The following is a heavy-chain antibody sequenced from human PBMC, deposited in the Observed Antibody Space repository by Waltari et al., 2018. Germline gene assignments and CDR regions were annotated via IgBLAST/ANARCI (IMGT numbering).Heavy chain of an antibody. V-gene: IGHV3-74*01. Sequence: EVQLVEAGGDLVQPGGSLRLSCEASGFTFSDYWMHWVRQSPGKGPVWVSRINGDGYVITYSDSVKGRFTISRDNTKNTLYLQMNSLRVEDTAVYYCARKGGRGYAYGPFYFDYWGQGALVIVSS. CDR3: ARKGGRGYAYGPFYFDY. CDR2: INGDGYVI. CDR1: GFTFSDYW. J-gene: IGHJ4*02. D-gene: IGHD5-12*01.